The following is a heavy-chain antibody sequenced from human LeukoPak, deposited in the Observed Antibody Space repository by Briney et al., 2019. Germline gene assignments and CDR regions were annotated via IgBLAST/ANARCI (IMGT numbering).Heavy chain of an antibody. Sequence: ASVKVSCKVSGYTLTELSMHWVRQTPGKGLEWMGGFDPEDGETIYAQKFQGRVTMTEDTSTDTAYMELSSLRSEDTAVYYCATNPLITIFGVGQFNWGQGTLVTVSS. CDR3: ATNPLITIFGVGQFN. J-gene: IGHJ4*02. CDR1: GYTLTELS. V-gene: IGHV1-24*01. CDR2: FDPEDGET. D-gene: IGHD3-3*01.